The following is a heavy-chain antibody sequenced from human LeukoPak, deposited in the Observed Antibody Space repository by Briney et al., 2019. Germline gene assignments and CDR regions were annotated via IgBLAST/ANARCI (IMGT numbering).Heavy chain of an antibody. D-gene: IGHD3-10*01. Sequence: SGGSLRLSCAASGFTFSNYDMHWVRQGPGKRLEWVSAIGVAGDTYYPDSVKGRFTISRENAKNSLYLQMNRLRAGDTAVYYCVRGVDGSDYWGQGTLVTVSS. V-gene: IGHV3-13*04. CDR2: IGVAGDT. J-gene: IGHJ4*02. CDR1: GFTFSNYD. CDR3: VRGVDGSDY.